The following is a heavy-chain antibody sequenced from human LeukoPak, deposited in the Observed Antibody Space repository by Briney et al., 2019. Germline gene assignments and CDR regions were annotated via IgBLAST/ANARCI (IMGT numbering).Heavy chain of an antibody. J-gene: IGHJ4*02. D-gene: IGHD3-22*01. V-gene: IGHV3-7*01. CDR2: IEQDGSEK. Sequence: GGSLRLSCAASGFTFSRYWMSWVRQAPGKGLEWVATIEQDGSEKYYVDSMKGRFTISRDNSKNTVYLQMNSLRAEDTAVYYCARVPYYYGNSGSYYFDFWGQGTLVTVSS. CDR3: ARVPYYYGNSGSYYFDF. CDR1: GFTFSRYW.